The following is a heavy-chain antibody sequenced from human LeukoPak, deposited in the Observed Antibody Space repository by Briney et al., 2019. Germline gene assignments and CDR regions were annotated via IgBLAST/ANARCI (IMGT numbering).Heavy chain of an antibody. J-gene: IGHJ3*02. D-gene: IGHD1-7*01. CDR1: GYSISSGYY. CDR3: ANLFFVGLPAFDI. CDR2: IYHSGST. Sequence: PSETLSLTCTVSGYSISSGYYWGWIRQPPGKGLEWIGSIYHSGSTYYNPSLKSRVTISVDTSKNQFSLKLSSVTAADTAVYYCANLFFVGLPAFDIWGQGTMVTVSS. V-gene: IGHV4-38-2*02.